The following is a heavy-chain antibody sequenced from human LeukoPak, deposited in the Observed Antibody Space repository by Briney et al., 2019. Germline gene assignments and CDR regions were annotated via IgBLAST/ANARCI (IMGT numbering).Heavy chain of an antibody. Sequence: GGSLRLSCAASGFTFSSYAMSWVRQAPGKGLEWVSAISGSGGSTYYADSVKGRFTISRDNSKNTLYLQMNSLRAEDTAVYYCARDPLYGSGSYYNQFDYWGQGTLVTVSS. D-gene: IGHD3-10*01. CDR3: ARDPLYGSGSYYNQFDY. V-gene: IGHV3-23*01. CDR1: GFTFSSYA. CDR2: ISGSGGST. J-gene: IGHJ4*02.